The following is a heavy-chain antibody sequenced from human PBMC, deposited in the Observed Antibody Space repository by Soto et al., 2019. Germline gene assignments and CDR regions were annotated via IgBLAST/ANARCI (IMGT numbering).Heavy chain of an antibody. J-gene: IGHJ3*02. V-gene: IGHV4-30-4*01. CDR2: IYYSGST. D-gene: IGHD5-18*01. CDR1: GGSISSGDYY. CDR3: ARDCVDTAMVRAFDI. Sequence: QVQLQESGPGLVKPSQTLSLTCTVSGGSISSGDYYCSWIRQPPGKGLEWIGYIYYSGSTYYIPSLKSRVTISVYTSKNQCSLKVSSVTAADTAVYYCARDCVDTAMVRAFDIWGQGTMVTVSS.